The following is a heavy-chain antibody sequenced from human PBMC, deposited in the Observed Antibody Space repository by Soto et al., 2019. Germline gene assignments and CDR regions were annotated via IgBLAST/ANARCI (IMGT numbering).Heavy chain of an antibody. CDR1: RYTFRNYG. CDR2: ISAYNGNT. Sequence: ASVKVSCKTSRYTFRNYGISWVRQAPGQGLEWMGWISAYNGNTNYAQKLQGRVTMTTDTSTSTAYMELRSLRSDDTAVYYCAGPTYYYYGMDVWGQGTTVTVAS. CDR3: AGPTYYYYGMDV. V-gene: IGHV1-18*01. J-gene: IGHJ6*02.